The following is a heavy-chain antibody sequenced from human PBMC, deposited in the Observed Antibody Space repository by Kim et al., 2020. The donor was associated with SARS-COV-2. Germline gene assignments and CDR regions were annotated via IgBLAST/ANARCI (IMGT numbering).Heavy chain of an antibody. D-gene: IGHD1-26*01. V-gene: IGHV3-21*01. CDR2: I. CDR3: ASTPQWATTGY. J-gene: IGHJ4*02. Sequence: IYYAYSVKGRFTISRDNAKNSLYLQMNSLRAEDTAVYYCASTPQWATTGYWGQGTLVTVSS.